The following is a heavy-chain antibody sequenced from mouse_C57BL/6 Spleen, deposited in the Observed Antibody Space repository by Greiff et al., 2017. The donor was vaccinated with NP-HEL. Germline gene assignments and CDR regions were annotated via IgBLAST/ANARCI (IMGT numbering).Heavy chain of an antibody. CDR1: GYSITSGYY. V-gene: IGHV3-6*01. Sequence: EVKLVESGPGLVKPSQSLSLTCSVTGYSITSGYYWNWIRQFPGNKLEWMGYISYDGSNNYNPSLKNRISITRDTSKNQFFLKLNSVTTEDTATYYCARDRGYDYDGAYWGQGTLVTVSA. D-gene: IGHD2-4*01. CDR3: ARDRGYDYDGAY. J-gene: IGHJ3*01. CDR2: ISYDGSN.